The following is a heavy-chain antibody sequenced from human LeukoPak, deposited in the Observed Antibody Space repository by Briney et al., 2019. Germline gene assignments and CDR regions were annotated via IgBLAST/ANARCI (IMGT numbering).Heavy chain of an antibody. CDR3: ALRGYSYGSPYYYYYYMDV. J-gene: IGHJ6*03. D-gene: IGHD5-18*01. Sequence: ASVKVSCKASGYTFTSYDINWVRQATGQGLEWMGWMNPNSGNTGYAQKFQGGVTMTRNTSISTAYMELSSLRSEDTAVYYCALRGYSYGSPYYYYYYMDVWGNGTTVTVSS. CDR1: GYTFTSYD. V-gene: IGHV1-8*01. CDR2: MNPNSGNT.